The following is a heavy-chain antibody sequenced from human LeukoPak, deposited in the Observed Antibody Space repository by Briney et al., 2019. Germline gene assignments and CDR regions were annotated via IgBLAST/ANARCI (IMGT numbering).Heavy chain of an antibody. CDR2: TYYRSKWHS. CDR3: ARMVGLVSDF. V-gene: IGHV6-1*01. CDR1: GDSVSSNSVT. D-gene: IGHD3-10*01. J-gene: IGHJ4*02. Sequence: SQTLSLTCATSGDSVSSNSVTWNWIRQSPSRGLEWLGRTYYRSKWHSYYASSVKSRITINPDTSKNQFSLQLKSVTPEDTAVYYCARMVGLVSDFWGQGALVTVSS.